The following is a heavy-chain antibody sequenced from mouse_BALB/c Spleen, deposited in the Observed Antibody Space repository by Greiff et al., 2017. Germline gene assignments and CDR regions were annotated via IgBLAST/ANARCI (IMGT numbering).Heavy chain of an antibody. Sequence: VQLQQSGAELVKPGASVKLSCTASGFNIKDTYMHWVKQRPEQGLEWIGRIDPANGNTKYDPKFQGKATITADTSSNTDYLQLSSLTSEDTAVYYCARRYCGDPAWFAYWGQGTLVTVSA. CDR3: ARRYCGDPAWFAY. D-gene: IGHD2-14*01. J-gene: IGHJ3*01. CDR1: GFNIKDTY. V-gene: IGHV14-3*02. CDR2: IDPANGNT.